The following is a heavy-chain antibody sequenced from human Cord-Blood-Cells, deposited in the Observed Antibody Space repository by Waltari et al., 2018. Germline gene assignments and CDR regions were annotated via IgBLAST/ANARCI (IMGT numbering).Heavy chain of an antibody. Sequence: QVQLVQSGAEVKKPGASVKVSGKASGYTFTGYYMHWVRQAPGQGLEWIGWINPNSGGPNCAQKFQGRVTMTRDTSISPAYMELSRLRSDDTAVYYCARWEAGGVTGEKYGFDYWGQGTLVTVSS. J-gene: IGHJ4*02. CDR2: INPNSGGP. CDR1: GYTFTGYY. D-gene: IGHD7-27*01. V-gene: IGHV1-2*02. CDR3: ARWEAGGVTGEKYGFDY.